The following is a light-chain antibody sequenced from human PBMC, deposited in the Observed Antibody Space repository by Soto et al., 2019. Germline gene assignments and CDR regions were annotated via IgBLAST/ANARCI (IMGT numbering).Light chain of an antibody. CDR3: LLGT. J-gene: IGKJ1*01. CDR2: AAS. V-gene: IGKV1-6*01. CDR1: QGIRND. Sequence: AIQMTQSPSSLSASVGDRVTITCRASQGIRNDLGWSQQIPGKAPKLLIYAASRLQNGVPSRFSGSDSGTDFTLTISSRQPEDFATYSCLLGTFGQGTKVEIK.